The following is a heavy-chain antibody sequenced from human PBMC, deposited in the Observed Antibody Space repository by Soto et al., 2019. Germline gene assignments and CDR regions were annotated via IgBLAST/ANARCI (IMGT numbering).Heavy chain of an antibody. Sequence: QVQLQESGPGLVKPSETLSLTCTVSGGSVSSGSYYWSWIRQPPGKGLEWIGYIYYSGSTNYNPSHKRRDTISVYTAKGQWSLKLSSVTAADTAVYFCASISSGWYEVYWGQGTLVTVTS. CDR2: IYYSGST. D-gene: IGHD6-19*01. J-gene: IGHJ4*02. CDR3: ASISSGWYEVY. CDR1: GGSVSSGSYY. V-gene: IGHV4-61*01.